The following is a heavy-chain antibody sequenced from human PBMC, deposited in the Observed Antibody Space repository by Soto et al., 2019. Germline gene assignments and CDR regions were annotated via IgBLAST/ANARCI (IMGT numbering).Heavy chain of an antibody. V-gene: IGHV5-51*01. J-gene: IGHJ6*02. D-gene: IGHD2-8*02. Sequence: GESLKISCKGSGYSFTSYWIGWVRQMPGKGLEWMGIIYPGDSDTRSSPSFQGQVTISADKSISTAYLQWSSLKASDTAMYYCARADGTGDYYYDYGMDVCGQGTTVTVSS. CDR1: GYSFTSYW. CDR3: ARADGTGDYYYDYGMDV. CDR2: IYPGDSDT.